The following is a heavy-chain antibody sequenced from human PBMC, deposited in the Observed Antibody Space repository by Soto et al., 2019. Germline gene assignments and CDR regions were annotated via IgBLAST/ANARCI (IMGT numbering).Heavy chain of an antibody. CDR2: IYQSGVT. V-gene: IGHV4-30-2*01. CDR3: AGMPYTSGLRFDP. D-gene: IGHD6-19*01. J-gene: IGHJ5*02. CDR1: GDSYSISTYS. Sequence: SETLSLTCNMSGDSYSISTYSWSWIRQPPGKALQWIGFIYQSGVTSYNPSLASRVPISLDRSNNQCSLKLKSVTAADTAVYFCAGMPYTSGLRFDPWGPGTLVTVSS.